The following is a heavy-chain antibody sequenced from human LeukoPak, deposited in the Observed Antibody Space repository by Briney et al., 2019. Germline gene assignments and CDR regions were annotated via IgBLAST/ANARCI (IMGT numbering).Heavy chain of an antibody. CDR3: ARRSGWYSA. J-gene: IGHJ5*02. D-gene: IGHD6-19*01. V-gene: IGHV4-39*01. Sequence: PETLSLTCTVSGGSISSSSYYWGWIRQPPGKGLEWIGSIYYSGSTYYNPSLKSRVTISVDTSKNQFSLKLSSVTAADTAVYYCARRSGWYSAWGQGTLVTVSS. CDR2: IYYSGST. CDR1: GGSISSSSYY.